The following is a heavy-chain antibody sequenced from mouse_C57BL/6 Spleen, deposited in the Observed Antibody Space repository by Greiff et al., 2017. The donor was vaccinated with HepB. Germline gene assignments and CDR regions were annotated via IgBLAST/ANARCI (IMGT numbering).Heavy chain of an antibody. Sequence: QVQLQQPGAELVRPGSSVKLSCKASGYTFTSYWMHWVKQRPIQGLEWIGNIDPSDSETHYNQKFKDKATLTVDKSSSTAYMQLSSLTSEDSAVYYCARAGFITTVVAYWYFDVWGTGTTVTVSS. CDR1: GYTFTSYW. D-gene: IGHD1-1*01. CDR2: IDPSDSET. J-gene: IGHJ1*03. CDR3: ARAGFITTVVAYWYFDV. V-gene: IGHV1-52*01.